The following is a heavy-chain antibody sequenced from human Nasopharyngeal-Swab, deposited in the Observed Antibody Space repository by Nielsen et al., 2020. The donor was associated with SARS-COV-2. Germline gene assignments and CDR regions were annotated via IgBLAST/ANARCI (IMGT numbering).Heavy chain of an antibody. J-gene: IGHJ4*02. CDR3: ARAEVPAALDY. Sequence: PGKGLEWIGYIYYSGSTYYNPSLKSRVTISVDTSKSQFSLKLSSVTAADTAVYYCARAEVPAALDYWGQGTLVTVSS. V-gene: IGHV4-30-4*01. D-gene: IGHD2-2*01. CDR2: IYYSGST.